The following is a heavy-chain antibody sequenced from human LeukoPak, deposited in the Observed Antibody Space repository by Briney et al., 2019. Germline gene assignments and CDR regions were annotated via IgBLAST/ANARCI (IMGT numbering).Heavy chain of an antibody. D-gene: IGHD1-26*01. CDR2: MNHKSGYT. CDR3: ARVAGSIDY. V-gene: IGHV1-8*03. Sequence: ASVNVSFLSSGYIFPTYDINWVRQATGQGLEWMGLMNHKSGYTGYAQTFQGRVTITMDTPTSTVYMELSSLRSEDTAVYYCARVAGSIDYWGQGTLVTVSS. J-gene: IGHJ4*02. CDR1: GYIFPTYD.